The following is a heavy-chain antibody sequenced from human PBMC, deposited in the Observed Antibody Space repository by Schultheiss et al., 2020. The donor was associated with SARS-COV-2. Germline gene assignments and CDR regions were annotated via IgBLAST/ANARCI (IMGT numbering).Heavy chain of an antibody. CDR2: IYYSGST. J-gene: IGHJ4*02. V-gene: IGHV4-59*01. Sequence: SETLSLTCTVSGGSISSYYWSWIRQPPGKGLEWIGYIYYSGSTNYNPSLKSRVTISVDTSKNQFSLKLSSVTAADTAVYYCARDLGPLLFDYWGQGTLVTVSS. CDR1: GGSISSYY. CDR3: ARDLGPLLFDY.